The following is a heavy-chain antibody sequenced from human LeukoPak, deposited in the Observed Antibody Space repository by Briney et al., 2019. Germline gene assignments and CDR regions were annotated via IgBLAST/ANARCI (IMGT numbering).Heavy chain of an antibody. CDR1: GYPFTTYE. V-gene: IGHV1-8*01. CDR3: ARGQLNDP. Sequence: ASVKVSCKTSGYPFTTYEINWVRQAGGQGLEWMGWVHPNSGSTAYAQKFQGRVTMTRDTSISTTYMELSGLRSDDTAVYFCARGQLNDPWGQGTLVTVSS. J-gene: IGHJ5*02. D-gene: IGHD2-2*01. CDR2: VHPNSGST.